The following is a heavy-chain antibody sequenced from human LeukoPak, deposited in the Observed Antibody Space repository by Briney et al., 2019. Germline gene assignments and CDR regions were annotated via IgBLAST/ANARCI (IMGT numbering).Heavy chain of an antibody. J-gene: IGHJ6*03. Sequence: ASVKVSCKASGYTFTGYYMHWVRQAPGQGLEWMGWINPNSGGTNYAQKFQGRVTMTRDTSISTAYMELSRLRSDDTAVYYCARGWDIVATIYYMDVWGKGTTVTVSS. CDR2: INPNSGGT. CDR3: ARGWDIVATIYYMDV. V-gene: IGHV1-2*02. CDR1: GYTFTGYY. D-gene: IGHD5-12*01.